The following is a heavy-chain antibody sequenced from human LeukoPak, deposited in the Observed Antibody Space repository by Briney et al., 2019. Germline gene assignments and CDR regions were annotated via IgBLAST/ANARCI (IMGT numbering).Heavy chain of an antibody. V-gene: IGHV3-30*03. CDR2: ISFDGSIQ. CDR3: ARELTIFGIVIQRYDAFDI. J-gene: IGHJ3*02. Sequence: GGSLRLSCAVSGFSFTNVWMNWVRQAPGKGLEWVAVISFDGSIQKYADSVRGRFTISRDNSKNTLYLQMNSLRAEDTAVYYCARELTIFGIVIQRYDAFDIWGQGTMVTVST. D-gene: IGHD3-3*01. CDR1: GFSFTNVW.